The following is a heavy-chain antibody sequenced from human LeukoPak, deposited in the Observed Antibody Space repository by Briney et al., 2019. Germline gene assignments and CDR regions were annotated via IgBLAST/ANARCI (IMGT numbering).Heavy chain of an antibody. V-gene: IGHV3-23*01. CDR3: AKKGQFSTTNYYFDY. Sequence: TGGSLRLSCAASGFTFSSYAMSWVRQAPGKGLEWVSAISGSGGSTYYADSVKGRFTISRDNSKNTLFLQMNSLRAEDTAIYYCAKKGQFSTTNYYFDYWGQGTLVTVSS. J-gene: IGHJ4*02. CDR2: ISGSGGST. D-gene: IGHD1-1*01. CDR1: GFTFSSYA.